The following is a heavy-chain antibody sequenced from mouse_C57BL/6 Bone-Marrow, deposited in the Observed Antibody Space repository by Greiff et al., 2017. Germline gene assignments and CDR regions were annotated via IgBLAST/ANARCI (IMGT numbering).Heavy chain of an antibody. V-gene: IGHV5-9-1*02. Sequence: EVQGVESGEGLVKPGGSLKLSCAASGFTFSSYAMSWVRQTPEKRLEWVAYISSGGDYIYYADTVKGRFTISRDNARNTLYLQMSSLKSEDTAMYYCTRDRGGYYVMDYWGQGTSVTVSS. CDR1: GFTFSSYA. CDR3: TRDRGGYYVMDY. D-gene: IGHD1-1*02. J-gene: IGHJ4*01. CDR2: ISSGGDYI.